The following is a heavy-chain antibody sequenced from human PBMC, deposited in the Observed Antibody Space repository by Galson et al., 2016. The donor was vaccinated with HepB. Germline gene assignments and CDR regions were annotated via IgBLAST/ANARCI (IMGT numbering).Heavy chain of an antibody. D-gene: IGHD6-19*01. CDR1: GFTFRNYA. CDR2: IDGPTPNT. Sequence: SLRLSCAASGFTFRNYALSWVRRAPGKGLEWVSHIDGPTPNTHYADSVRGRFSIYRDNSRGTRYLQMDSLTAEDSAIYYCTTWLSHHFDCWGQGTRVTVSS. CDR3: TTWLSHHFDC. V-gene: IGHV3-23*01. J-gene: IGHJ4*02.